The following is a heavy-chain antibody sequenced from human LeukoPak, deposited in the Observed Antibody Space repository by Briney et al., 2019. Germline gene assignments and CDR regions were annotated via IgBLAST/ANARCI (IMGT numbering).Heavy chain of an antibody. CDR3: ARFPAITAICSSTSCYGGFPSSYYYGMDV. CDR2: INHSGST. J-gene: IGHJ6*04. D-gene: IGHD2-2*01. CDR1: GGSFSSYY. Sequence: SETLSLTCAVYGGSFSSYYWSWIRQPPGKGLEWIGEINHSGSTNYNPSLKSRVTISVDTSKNQFSLKLSSVTAADTAVYYRARFPAITAICSSTSCYGGFPSSYYYGMDVWGKGTTVTVSS. V-gene: IGHV4-34*01.